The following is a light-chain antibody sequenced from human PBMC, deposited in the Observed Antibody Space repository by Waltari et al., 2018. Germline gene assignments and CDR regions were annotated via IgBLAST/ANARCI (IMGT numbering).Light chain of an antibody. V-gene: IGKV1-27*01. CDR1: QGIYNY. J-gene: IGKJ1*01. CDR2: AAS. CDR3: KKYNSAPRT. Sequence: DIQMTQSPSSLSASVGDRVTITCRASQGIYNYLAWYQQKPGKVPKLLIYAASTLQSGVPSRFSGSGSGTDFTLTISSLQPEDVATYYCKKYNSAPRTFGQGTKVEIK.